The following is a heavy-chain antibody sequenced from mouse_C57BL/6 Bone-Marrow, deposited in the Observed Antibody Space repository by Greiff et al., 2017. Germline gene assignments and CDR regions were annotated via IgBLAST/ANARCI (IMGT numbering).Heavy chain of an antibody. V-gene: IGHV6-3*01. J-gene: IGHJ3*01. Sequence: EVQLVESGGGLVQPGGSMKLSCVASGFTFSNYWMNWVRQSPEKGLEWVAQIRLKSDNYATHYAESVKGRFTISRDDSKSSVYLQMNNLRAEDTGIYYCTEALAWFAYWGQGTLVTVSA. CDR1: GFTFSNYW. CDR2: IRLKSDNYAT. CDR3: TEALAWFAY. D-gene: IGHD1-3*01.